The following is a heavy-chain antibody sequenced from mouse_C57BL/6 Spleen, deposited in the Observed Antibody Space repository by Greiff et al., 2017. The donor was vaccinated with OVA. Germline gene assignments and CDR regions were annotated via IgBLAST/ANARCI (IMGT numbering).Heavy chain of an antibody. CDR1: GFTFNTYA. V-gene: IGHV10-3*01. J-gene: IGHJ1*03. CDR3: VRAAYYYGIWYFDV. Sequence: EVQRVESGGGLVQPKGSLKLSCAASGFTFNTYAMHWVRQAPGKGLEWVARIRSKSSNYATYYADSVKDRFTISRDDSQSMLYLQMNNLKTEDAAMYYCVRAAYYYGIWYFDVWGTGTTVTVSS. D-gene: IGHD1-1*01. CDR2: IRSKSSNYAT.